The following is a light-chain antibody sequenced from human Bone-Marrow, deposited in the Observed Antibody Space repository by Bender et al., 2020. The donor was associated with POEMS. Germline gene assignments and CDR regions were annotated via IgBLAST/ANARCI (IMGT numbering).Light chain of an antibody. Sequence: QSVVTQPPSLSEAPRQRVTISCSGSSSNIGNHGVNWYQQLPGEAPKLLIYYDDLLTPGVSDRFSASKSGTSASLAISGLQSEDEALYYCAAWDGSLSDYVFGTGTWVTVL. V-gene: IGLV1-36*01. CDR3: AAWDGSLSDYV. J-gene: IGLJ1*01. CDR1: SSNIGNHG. CDR2: YDD.